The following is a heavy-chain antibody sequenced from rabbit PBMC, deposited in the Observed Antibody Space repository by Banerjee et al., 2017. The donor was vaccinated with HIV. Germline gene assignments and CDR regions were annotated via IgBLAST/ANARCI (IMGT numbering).Heavy chain of an antibody. V-gene: IGHV1S40*01. CDR3: ARDLAGVIGWNFNL. CDR2: IYAGSSGST. CDR1: GFSFSSSYW. Sequence: QSLEESGGDLVKPGASLTLTCTASGFSFSSSYWICWVRQAPGKGLEWIACIYAGSSGSTQYANWAKGRFTISKTSSTTVTLQMTSLTAADTASYFCARDLAGVIGWNFNLWGQGTLVTVS. D-gene: IGHD4-1*01. J-gene: IGHJ4*01.